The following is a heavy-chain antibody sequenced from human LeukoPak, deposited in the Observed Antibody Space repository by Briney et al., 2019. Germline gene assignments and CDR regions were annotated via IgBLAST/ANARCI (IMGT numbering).Heavy chain of an antibody. V-gene: IGHV5-51*01. CDR3: ARQRDGYSDY. Sequence: GESLKISCKASGYTFTSYWIGWVRQMPGKGLEWVGIIYPGDSDTRYSPSFQGQVTISADKSISTAYLQWRSLKASDTAMYYCARQRDGYSDYWGQGTLVTVSS. CDR1: GYTFTSYW. J-gene: IGHJ4*02. D-gene: IGHD5-24*01. CDR2: IYPGDSDT.